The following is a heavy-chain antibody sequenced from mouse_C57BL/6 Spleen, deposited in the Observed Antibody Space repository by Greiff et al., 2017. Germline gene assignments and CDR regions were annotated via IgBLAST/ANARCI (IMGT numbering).Heavy chain of an antibody. V-gene: IGHV2-5*01. J-gene: IGHJ4*01. D-gene: IGHD3-3*01. CDR3: AKGADNSYYYAMDY. Sequence: VKVIESGPGLVQPSQSLSITCTVSGFSLTSYGVHWVRQSPGKGLEWLGVIWRGGSTDYNAAFMSRLSITKDNSKSQVFFKMNSLQADDTAIYSCAKGADNSYYYAMDYWGQGTSVTVSS. CDR1: GFSLTSYG. CDR2: IWRGGST.